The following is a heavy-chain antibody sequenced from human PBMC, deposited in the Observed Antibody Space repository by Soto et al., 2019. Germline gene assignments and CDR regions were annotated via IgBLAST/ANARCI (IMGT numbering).Heavy chain of an antibody. CDR1: GGSISSGTYY. Sequence: QLQLQESGPGLVKPSETLSLTCTVSGGSISSGTYYWGWIRQPPGKGLEWIGSLYYTGRTYYSPSLKSRVTISVDTSKNHFSLNLTSVIASDTAVYYCARRLARGVLGWFDPWGQGTLVTVSS. CDR3: ARRLARGVLGWFDP. D-gene: IGHD3-10*01. V-gene: IGHV4-39*02. CDR2: LYYTGRT. J-gene: IGHJ5*02.